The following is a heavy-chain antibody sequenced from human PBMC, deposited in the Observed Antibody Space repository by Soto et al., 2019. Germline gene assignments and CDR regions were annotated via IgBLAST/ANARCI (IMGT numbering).Heavy chain of an antibody. CDR1: GYTFSTYY. Sequence: QVQLVQSGAEVKKPGASVKVSCKASGYTFSTYYLHWVRQAPGQGLEWMGIIHPSGGSTTYAQKSWGRVPVHRDPSPCIVFMEGGTLRSEDPALIYGAGGPYFAVLPPPFHSGGKGTLVT. V-gene: IGHV1-46*01. CDR2: IHPSGGST. J-gene: IGHJ4*02. D-gene: IGHD3-9*01. CDR3: AGGPYFAVLPPPFHS.